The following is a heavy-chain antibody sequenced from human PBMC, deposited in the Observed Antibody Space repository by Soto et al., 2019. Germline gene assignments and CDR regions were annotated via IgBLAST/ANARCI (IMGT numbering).Heavy chain of an antibody. D-gene: IGHD3-9*01. V-gene: IGHV2-5*02. CDR2: IYWDDDK. Sequence: GLDLEWLALIYWDDDKRYSPSLKSRLTITKDTSKNQVVLTMTNMDPVDTATYYCAHRHHYDILTGWAYWGQGTLVTVSS. J-gene: IGHJ4*02. CDR3: AHRHHYDILTGWAY.